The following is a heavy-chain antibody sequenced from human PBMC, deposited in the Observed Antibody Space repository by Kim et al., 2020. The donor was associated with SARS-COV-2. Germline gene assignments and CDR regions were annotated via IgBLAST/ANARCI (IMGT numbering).Heavy chain of an antibody. Sequence: SETLSLTCTVSGGSISSYYWRWIRQLPGKGLEWIGYIYYSGSTNYNPSLKSRVTISVDTSKNQFSLKLSSVTAADTAVYYCARGLTYYDFWSGYSYWYFDLWGRGTLVTVSS. D-gene: IGHD3-3*01. J-gene: IGHJ2*01. CDR1: GGSISSYY. CDR2: IYYSGST. V-gene: IGHV4-59*01. CDR3: ARGLTYYDFWSGYSYWYFDL.